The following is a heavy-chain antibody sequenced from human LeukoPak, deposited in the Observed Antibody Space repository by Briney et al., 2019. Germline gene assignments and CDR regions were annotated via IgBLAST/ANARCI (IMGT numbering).Heavy chain of an antibody. Sequence: GGSLRLSCAASGFTFSSYWMSWVRQAPGKGLEWVANIKQDGSEKYYVDSVKGRFTISRDNAKNSLYLQMNSLRAEDTAVYYCARVGGIFLGSDFDYWGQGTLVTVSS. CDR3: ARVGGIFLGSDFDY. V-gene: IGHV3-7*01. CDR2: IKQDGSEK. J-gene: IGHJ4*02. D-gene: IGHD2-15*01. CDR1: GFTFSSYW.